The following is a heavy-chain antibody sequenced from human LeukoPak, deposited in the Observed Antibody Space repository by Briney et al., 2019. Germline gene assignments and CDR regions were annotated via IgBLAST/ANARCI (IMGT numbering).Heavy chain of an antibody. V-gene: IGHV1-8*01. J-gene: IGHJ5*02. Sequence: GASVKVSCKASGYTFTSYDINWVRQATGQGLEWMGWMNPNSGNTGYAQKFQGRVTITADKSTGTAYMELSSLRSEDTAVYYCARSEGLEMATIYGWFDPWGQGTLVTVSS. CDR3: ARSEGLEMATIYGWFDP. CDR2: MNPNSGNT. D-gene: IGHD5-24*01. CDR1: GYTFTSYD.